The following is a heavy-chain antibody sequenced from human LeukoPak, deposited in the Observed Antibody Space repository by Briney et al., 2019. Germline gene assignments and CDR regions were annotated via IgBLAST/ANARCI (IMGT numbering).Heavy chain of an antibody. Sequence: GGSLRLSCAASGFTFSSYSMNWVRQAPGKGLEWVSYISSSSSTIYYADSVKGRFTISRDNAKNSLHLQMNSLRAEDTAVYYCARAGGEGLLPFAYYFDYWGQGTLVTVSS. D-gene: IGHD4-23*01. CDR3: ARAGGEGLLPFAYYFDY. J-gene: IGHJ4*02. CDR1: GFTFSSYS. CDR2: ISSSSSTI. V-gene: IGHV3-48*01.